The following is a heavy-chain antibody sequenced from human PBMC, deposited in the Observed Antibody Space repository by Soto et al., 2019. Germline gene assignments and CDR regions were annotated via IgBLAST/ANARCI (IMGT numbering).Heavy chain of an antibody. CDR2: IYHSGST. V-gene: IGHV4-4*02. D-gene: IGHD1-26*01. CDR3: ARSPHHPWDHLYYVDY. J-gene: IGHJ4*02. CDR1: GGSISSSNW. Sequence: PSETLSRTCAVSGGSISSSNWWSWVRQPPGKGLEWIGEIYHSGSTNYNPSLKSRVTISVDKSKNQFSLKLSSVTAADTAVYYCARSPHHPWDHLYYVDYWGQGTLVTVSS.